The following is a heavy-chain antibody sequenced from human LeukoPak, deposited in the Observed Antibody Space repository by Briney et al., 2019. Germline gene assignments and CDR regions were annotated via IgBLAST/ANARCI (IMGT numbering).Heavy chain of an antibody. V-gene: IGHV4-59*01. CDR3: ARGVGYYDSSGLNWFDP. CDR1: GGSISSYY. CDR2: IYYSGST. D-gene: IGHD3-22*01. J-gene: IGHJ5*02. Sequence: SETLSLTCTVSGGSISSYYWSWIRQPPGKGLEWIGYIYYSGSTNYNHSLKSRVTISVDTSKNQFSLKLSSVTAADAAVYYCARGVGYYDSSGLNWFDPWGQGTLVTVSS.